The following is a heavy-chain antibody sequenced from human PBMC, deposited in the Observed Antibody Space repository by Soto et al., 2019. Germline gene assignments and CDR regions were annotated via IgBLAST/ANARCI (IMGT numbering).Heavy chain of an antibody. CDR3: AKALVVTLDAFDI. J-gene: IGHJ3*02. CDR1: GFTFSSDA. Sequence: GGSLRLSCAASGFTFSSDAMSWVRQAPGKGLEWVSAISGSGGSTYYADSVKGRFTISRDNSKNTLYLQMNSLRAEDTAVYYCAKALVVTLDAFDIWGQGTMVTVSS. D-gene: IGHD3-22*01. CDR2: ISGSGGST. V-gene: IGHV3-23*01.